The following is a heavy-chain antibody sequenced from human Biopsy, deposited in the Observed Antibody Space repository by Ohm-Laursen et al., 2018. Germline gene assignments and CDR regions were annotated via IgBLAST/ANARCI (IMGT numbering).Heavy chain of an antibody. D-gene: IGHD3-9*01. Sequence: GASVKVSCKVPGCTFSNYGVNWVRQAPGQGLEWLGGNIPILGTGNYAQKFQDRVTVAADTSTSTATTELRSLRSDDTAVYYCATKLTGYFHHWGQGTLVIVSS. V-gene: IGHV1-69*06. J-gene: IGHJ1*01. CDR2: NIPILGTG. CDR1: GCTFSNYG. CDR3: ATKLTGYFHH.